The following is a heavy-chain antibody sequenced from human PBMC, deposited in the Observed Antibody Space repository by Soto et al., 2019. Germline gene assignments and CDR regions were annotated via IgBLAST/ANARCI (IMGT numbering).Heavy chain of an antibody. D-gene: IGHD6-13*01. Sequence: ASVKVSCKASGYTFTSYYMHWVRQAPGQGLEWMGIINPSGGSTSYAQKFRGRVTMTRDTSTSTVYMELSSLRSEDTAVYYCARVGFRIAAAGTRGNWFDPWGQGTLVTVSS. CDR3: ARVGFRIAAAGTRGNWFDP. CDR1: GYTFTSYY. V-gene: IGHV1-46*01. J-gene: IGHJ5*02. CDR2: INPSGGST.